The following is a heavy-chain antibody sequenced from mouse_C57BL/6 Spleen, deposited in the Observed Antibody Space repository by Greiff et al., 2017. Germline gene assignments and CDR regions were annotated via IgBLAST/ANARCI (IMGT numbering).Heavy chain of an antibody. V-gene: IGHV1-31*01. Sequence: EVQLQQSGPELVKPGASVKISCKASGYSFTGYYMHWVKQSHGNILDWIGYIYPYNGVSSYNQKFKGKATLTVDKSSSTAYMQLSSLTSEDSAVYYCAIDYDEAWFAYWGQGTLVTVSA. CDR1: GYSFTGYY. CDR3: AIDYDEAWFAY. J-gene: IGHJ3*01. CDR2: IYPYNGVS. D-gene: IGHD2-4*01.